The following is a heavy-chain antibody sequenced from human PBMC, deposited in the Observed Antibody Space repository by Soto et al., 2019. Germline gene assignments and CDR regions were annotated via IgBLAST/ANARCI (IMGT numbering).Heavy chain of an antibody. Sequence: KTSETLSLTCTVSGGSISSYYRSWIRQPPGKGLEWIGYIYYSGSTNYNPSLKSRVTISVDTSKNQFSLKLSSVTAADTDVYYCARFYYYGMDVWGQGPTVTVYS. V-gene: IGHV4-59*01. CDR1: GGSISSYY. CDR3: ARFYYYGMDV. CDR2: IYYSGST. J-gene: IGHJ6*02.